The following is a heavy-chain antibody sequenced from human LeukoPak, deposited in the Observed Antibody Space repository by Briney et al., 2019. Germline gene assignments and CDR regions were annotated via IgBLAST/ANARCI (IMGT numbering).Heavy chain of an antibody. J-gene: IGHJ3*02. D-gene: IGHD3-10*01. CDR3: ARDPLWFGESQFRAFDI. V-gene: IGHV4-31*03. Sequence: TSETLSLTCTVSGGSISSGGYYWSWIRQHPGKGLEWIGYIYYSGSTYYNPSLKSRVTISVDTSKNQFSLKLSSVTAADTAVYYCARDPLWFGESQFRAFDIWGQGTMVTVSS. CDR1: GGSISSGGYY. CDR2: IYYSGST.